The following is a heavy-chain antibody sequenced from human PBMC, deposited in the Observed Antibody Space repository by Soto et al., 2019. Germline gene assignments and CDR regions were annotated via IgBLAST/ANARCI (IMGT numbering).Heavy chain of an antibody. D-gene: IGHD6-19*01. Sequence: SETLSLTCAVSGGSISSGGYSWSWIRQPPGKGLEWIGYIYHSGSTYYNPSLKSRVTISVDRSKNQFSLKLSSVTAADTAVYYCAREGSVAGYGMDVWGQGTTVTVSS. CDR3: AREGSVAGYGMDV. CDR2: IYHSGST. CDR1: GGSISSGGYS. J-gene: IGHJ6*02. V-gene: IGHV4-30-2*01.